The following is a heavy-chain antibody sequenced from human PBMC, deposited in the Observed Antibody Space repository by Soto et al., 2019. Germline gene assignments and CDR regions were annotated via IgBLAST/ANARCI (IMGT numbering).Heavy chain of an antibody. V-gene: IGHV3-23*01. CDR1: GYSISSGYY. Sequence: ETLSLTCAVSGYSISSGYYWGWIRQAPGKGLEWVSAISGSGASTYDSDSVKGRFVISRDNSNNTLYLQMNSLKAEDTAVYYCAKTPRVITVISAFDHWGQGTPVTVSS. CDR2: ISGSGAST. CDR3: AKTPRVITVISAFDH. J-gene: IGHJ4*02. D-gene: IGHD4-17*01.